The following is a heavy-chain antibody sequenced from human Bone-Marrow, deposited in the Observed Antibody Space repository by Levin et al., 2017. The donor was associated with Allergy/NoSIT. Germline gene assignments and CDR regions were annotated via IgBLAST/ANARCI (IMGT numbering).Heavy chain of an antibody. CDR2: ISWKSTTL. CDR1: GFTFDDYA. CDR3: AKAITLIAVGVCFDC. Sequence: GGSLRLSCAASGFTFDDYAMHWVRQAPGKGLEWVSGISWKSTTLGYADSVKGRFTISRDNAKNSLYLHMDRLRDEDTAFYYCAKAITLIAVGVCFDCWGQGTRVTVSS. D-gene: IGHD6-19*01. V-gene: IGHV3-9*01. J-gene: IGHJ4*02.